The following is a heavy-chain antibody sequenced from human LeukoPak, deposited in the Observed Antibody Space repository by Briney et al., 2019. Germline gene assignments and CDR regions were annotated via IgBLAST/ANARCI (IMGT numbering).Heavy chain of an antibody. CDR2: ISSSSSTI. D-gene: IGHD3-22*01. Sequence: GGSLRLSCAASGFTFSSYSMNWVRQAPGKRLEWVSYISSSSSTIYYADSVKGRFTISRDNAKNSLYLQMNSLRAEDTAVYYCAREGTMIGARSNAFDIWGQGTMVTVSS. J-gene: IGHJ3*02. V-gene: IGHV3-48*01. CDR1: GFTFSSYS. CDR3: AREGTMIGARSNAFDI.